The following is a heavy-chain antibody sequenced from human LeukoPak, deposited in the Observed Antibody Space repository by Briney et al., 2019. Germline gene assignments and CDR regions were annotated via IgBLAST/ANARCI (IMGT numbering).Heavy chain of an antibody. V-gene: IGHV1-69*04. J-gene: IGHJ6*02. CDR1: GGTFSSYA. CDR3: ARGTAYCGGDCYDYYGMDV. Sequence: SVKVSCKASGGTFSSYAISWVRQAPGQGLEWMGRIIPILGIANYAQKFQGRVTITADKSTSTAYMELSGLRSEDTAVYYCARGTAYCGGDCYDYYGMDVWGQGTTVTVSS. CDR2: IIPILGIA. D-gene: IGHD2-21*02.